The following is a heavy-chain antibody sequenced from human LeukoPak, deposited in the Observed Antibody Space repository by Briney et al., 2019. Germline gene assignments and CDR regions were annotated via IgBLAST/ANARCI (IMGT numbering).Heavy chain of an antibody. D-gene: IGHD6-19*01. CDR1: GFTFSSYA. Sequence: GGSLRLSCAASGFTFSSYAMSWVRQAPGKGLEWVSAISGSGGSTYYADSVKGRFTISRDNSKNTLYLQMNSLRAEATAVYYCAKGGSGWYPDYYYGMDVRGKGTTVTVSS. J-gene: IGHJ6*04. CDR3: AKGGSGWYPDYYYGMDV. V-gene: IGHV3-23*01. CDR2: ISGSGGST.